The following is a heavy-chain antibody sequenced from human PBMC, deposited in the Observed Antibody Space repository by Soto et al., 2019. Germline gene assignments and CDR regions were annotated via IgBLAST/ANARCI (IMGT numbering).Heavy chain of an antibody. CDR3: AKDPAGSTLGFFDI. CDR2: ISYDGSNT. J-gene: IGHJ3*02. Sequence: GGSLRLSCAASGFTFSTYGMHWVRQAPGKGLEWVAVISYDGSNTYYADSVKGRFTFSRDNSKNTLYLQMNSLGAEDTAVYYCAKDPAGSTLGFFDIWGQGTMVTVSS. V-gene: IGHV3-30*18. D-gene: IGHD3-10*01. CDR1: GFTFSTYG.